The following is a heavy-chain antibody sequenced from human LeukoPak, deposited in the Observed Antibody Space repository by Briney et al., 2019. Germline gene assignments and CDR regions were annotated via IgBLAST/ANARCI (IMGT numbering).Heavy chain of an antibody. D-gene: IGHD1-26*01. CDR2: IRSKANSYAT. J-gene: IGHJ5*02. CDR1: GFTFSGSA. CDR3: SRHQWEPKAGHWLDP. V-gene: IGHV3-73*01. Sequence: SGGSLRLSCAASGFTFSGSAMHWVRQASGKGLEWVGRIRSKANSYATAYAASVEGRFTISRDDSKNTAYLQMNSLKTEDTAVYYCSRHQWEPKAGHWLDPWGQGTLVTVSS.